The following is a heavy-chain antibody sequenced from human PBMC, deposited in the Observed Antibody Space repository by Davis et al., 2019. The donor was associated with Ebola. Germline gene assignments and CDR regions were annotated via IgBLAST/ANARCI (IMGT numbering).Heavy chain of an antibody. CDR3: EGSGTTAGDV. Sequence: GESLKISCAASGFTFSNAWMSWVRQAPGKGLEWVGRIRSKANSYATAYAASVKGRFTISRDDSKNTAYLQMNSLKTEDTAVYYCEGSGTTAGDVWGQGTTVTVSS. J-gene: IGHJ6*02. V-gene: IGHV3-73*01. D-gene: IGHD3-10*01. CDR2: IRSKANSYAT. CDR1: GFTFSNAW.